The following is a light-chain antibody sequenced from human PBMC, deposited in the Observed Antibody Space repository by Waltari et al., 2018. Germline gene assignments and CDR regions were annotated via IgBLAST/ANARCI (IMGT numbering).Light chain of an antibody. J-gene: IGKJ1*01. V-gene: IGKV2-29*02. CDR1: QSLLHSDGKTY. Sequence: DIVMTQTPLSLSVTPGQPASISCKSSQSLLHSDGKTYFYWYLQKPGQSPQLLIYEVSRRFSGVPDRFSGRGSGTDFTLKISRVEAEDVGVYYCMQGIHLPRTFGQGTKVEIK. CDR2: EVS. CDR3: MQGIHLPRT.